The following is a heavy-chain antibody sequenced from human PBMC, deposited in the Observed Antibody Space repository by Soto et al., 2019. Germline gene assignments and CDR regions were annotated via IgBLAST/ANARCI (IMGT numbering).Heavy chain of an antibody. CDR2: IYYSGRT. CDR3: ARGYYTSWYWFDR. D-gene: IGHD6-13*01. CDR1: GGSVSTGVHY. Sequence: QVQLQESGPGLVKPSETLSLTCTVSVSGGSVSTGVHYWSWIRQPPGKGLEWIGYIYYSGRTNYNPSLKSRVTISVDTSKNQYSLKLTSVTAADTAVYYCARGYYTSWYWFDRWGRGTLVTVSS. V-gene: IGHV4-61*08. J-gene: IGHJ2*01.